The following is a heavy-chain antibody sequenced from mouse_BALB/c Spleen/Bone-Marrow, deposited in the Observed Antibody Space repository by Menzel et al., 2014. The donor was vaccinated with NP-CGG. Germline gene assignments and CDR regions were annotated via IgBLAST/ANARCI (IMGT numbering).Heavy chain of an antibody. Sequence: EVKLMESGAELVKPGASVKLSCAASGFNIKDTYMHWVKQRPEQGLEWIGRIDPANGNTKYDPKFQGKATITADTSSNTAYLQLSSLTSEDTAVYYCANYYYGSSLFAYWGPGTLVTVSA. CDR2: IDPANGNT. J-gene: IGHJ3*01. CDR3: ANYYYGSSLFAY. V-gene: IGHV14-3*02. CDR1: GFNIKDTY. D-gene: IGHD1-1*01.